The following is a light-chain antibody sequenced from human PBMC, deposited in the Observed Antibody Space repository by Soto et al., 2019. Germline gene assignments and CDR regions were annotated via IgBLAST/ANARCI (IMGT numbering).Light chain of an antibody. CDR3: SSYAGSLYV. Sequence: QSALTQPPSASGSPGQSVTISCTGTSRDVGDYNYVSWYQQHPGKAPKLMIYEVSKRPSGVPDRFSGSKSGNTASLTVSGLQAEDEADYYCSSYAGSLYVFGTGTKVTVL. CDR1: SRDVGDYNY. V-gene: IGLV2-8*01. CDR2: EVS. J-gene: IGLJ1*01.